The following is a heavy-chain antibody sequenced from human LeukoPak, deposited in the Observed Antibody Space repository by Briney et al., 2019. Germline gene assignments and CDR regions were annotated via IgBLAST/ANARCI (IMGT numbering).Heavy chain of an antibody. V-gene: IGHV3-33*01. D-gene: IGHD3-22*01. CDR2: TWSDGSNK. Sequence: GGSLRLSCAAAGFTFSSYGMHWVRQAPGKGLEWEAVTWSDGSNKYYADSVKVRFTISRDNAKNTLYLQMNSLRAEDTAVYYCARGRLYYDSSCYSNHFDYWGQGTLVTVSS. CDR1: GFTFSSYG. J-gene: IGHJ4*02. CDR3: ARGRLYYDSSCYSNHFDY.